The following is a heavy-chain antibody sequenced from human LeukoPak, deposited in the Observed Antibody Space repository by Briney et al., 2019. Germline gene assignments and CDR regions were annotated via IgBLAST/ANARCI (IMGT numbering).Heavy chain of an antibody. D-gene: IGHD2-2*01. V-gene: IGHV1-3*01. CDR1: GYTFTSYA. J-gene: IGHJ5*02. Sequence: GGSLRLSCAASGYTFTSYAMHWVRQAPGQRLEWMGWINAGNGNTKYSQKFQGRVTITRDTSASTAYMELSSLRSEDTAVYYCARDRPGYCSSTSCYAGGANWFDPWGQGTLVTVSS. CDR2: INAGNGNT. CDR3: ARDRPGYCSSTSCYAGGANWFDP.